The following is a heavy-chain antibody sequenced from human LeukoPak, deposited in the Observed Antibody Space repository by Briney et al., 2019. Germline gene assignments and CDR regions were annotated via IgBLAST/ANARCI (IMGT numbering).Heavy chain of an antibody. CDR2: INHSGST. Sequence: SETLSLTCAVYGGSFSAYYWSWIRQPPGKGLEWIGEINHSGSTNYNPSLKSRVTISVDTSKNQFSLKLSSVTAADTAVYYCARGRGNYDFWSGYLDYWGQGTLVTVSS. D-gene: IGHD3-3*01. CDR1: GGSFSAYY. J-gene: IGHJ4*02. V-gene: IGHV4-34*01. CDR3: ARGRGNYDFWSGYLDY.